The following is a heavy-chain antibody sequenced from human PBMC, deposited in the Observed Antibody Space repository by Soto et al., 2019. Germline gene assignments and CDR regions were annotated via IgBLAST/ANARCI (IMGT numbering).Heavy chain of an antibody. CDR3: ATRGPASSFDY. D-gene: IGHD3-10*01. CDR1: GFTFSSSD. J-gene: IGHJ4*02. V-gene: IGHV3-48*03. CDR2: ITSRDGSK. Sequence: PGGSLRLSCAASGFTFSSSDINWVRQAPGKGLEWVSCITSRDGSKYYADSVKGRFTISRDNARNSLYLQMNSLSAEDTAVYYCATRGPASSFDYWGQGTQVTVSS.